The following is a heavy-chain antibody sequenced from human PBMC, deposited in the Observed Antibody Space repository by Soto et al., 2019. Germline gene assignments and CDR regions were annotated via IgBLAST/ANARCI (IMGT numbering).Heavy chain of an antibody. Sequence: QVQLQQWGAGLLKPSETLSLTCAVYGGSFSGYYWSWIRQPPGKGLEWIGEINHSGSTNYNPSLKRRVPISVDPSKTQFSLKLSSVAAADTAVYYCARAHYDILTGYYNRPFDYWGQGTLVTVSS. V-gene: IGHV4-34*01. J-gene: IGHJ4*02. CDR2: INHSGST. CDR1: GGSFSGYY. D-gene: IGHD3-9*01. CDR3: ARAHYDILTGYYNRPFDY.